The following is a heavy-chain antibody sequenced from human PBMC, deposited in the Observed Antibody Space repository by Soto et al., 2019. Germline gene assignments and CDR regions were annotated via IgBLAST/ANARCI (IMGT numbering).Heavy chain of an antibody. J-gene: IGHJ6*02. CDR3: ARVMYSSYGMDV. D-gene: IGHD6-13*01. CDR1: GYTFTSYG. CDR2: INPNSGGT. V-gene: IGHV1-2*02. Sequence: ASVKVSCKASGYTFTSYGISWVRQAPGQGLEWMGWINPNSGGTNYAQKFQGRVTMTRDTSISTAYMELSRLRSDDTAVYYCARVMYSSYGMDVWGQGTTVTVSS.